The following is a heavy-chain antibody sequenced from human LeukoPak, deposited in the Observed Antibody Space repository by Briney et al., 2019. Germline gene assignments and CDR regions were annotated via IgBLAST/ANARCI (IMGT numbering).Heavy chain of an antibody. CDR3: ARDVREQLPPRWSYYYYMDV. CDR2: IYSGGST. V-gene: IGHV3-66*01. D-gene: IGHD6-13*01. Sequence: PGGSLRLSCAASGFTVSSNYMSWVRQAPGKGLEWVSVIYSGGSTYYADSVKGRFTISRDNSKNTLYLQMNSLRAEDTAVYYCARDVREQLPPRWSYYYYMDVWGKGTTVTISS. J-gene: IGHJ6*03. CDR1: GFTVSSNY.